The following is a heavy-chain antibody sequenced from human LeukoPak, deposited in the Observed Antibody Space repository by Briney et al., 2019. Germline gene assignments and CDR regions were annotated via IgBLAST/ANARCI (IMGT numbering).Heavy chain of an antibody. Sequence: PGASLSLSCAASGFTFSSYEMDWVRQPPGKGLEWVSYISRSGSTIYCAASVKGRFTISRDNAKNSLYLQMNSLRAEDTAVYYCAELGITMIGGVWGKGTTVTISS. D-gene: IGHD3-10*02. V-gene: IGHV3-48*03. CDR1: GFTFSSYE. J-gene: IGHJ6*04. CDR3: AELGITMIGGV. CDR2: ISRSGSTI.